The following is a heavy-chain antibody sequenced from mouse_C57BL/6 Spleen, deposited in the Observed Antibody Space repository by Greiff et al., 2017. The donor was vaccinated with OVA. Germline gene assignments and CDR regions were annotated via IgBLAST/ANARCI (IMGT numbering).Heavy chain of an antibody. CDR1: GFSLTSYG. CDR2: IWSGGST. D-gene: IGHD2-4*01. Sequence: VKLQESGPGLVQPSQSLSITCTVSGFSLTSYGVHWVRQSPGKGLEWLGVIWSGGSTDYNAAFISRLSISKDNSKSQVFFKMNSLQADDTAIYYCARRGDYDYDFYAMDYWGQGTSVTVSS. CDR3: ARRGDYDYDFYAMDY. J-gene: IGHJ4*01. V-gene: IGHV2-2*01.